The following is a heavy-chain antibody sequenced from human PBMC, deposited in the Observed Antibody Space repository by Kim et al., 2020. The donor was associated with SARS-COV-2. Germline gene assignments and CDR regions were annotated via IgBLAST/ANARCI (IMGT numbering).Heavy chain of an antibody. CDR3: ARDSDSSSWPDYYYYGMDV. CDR2: ISAYNGNT. Sequence: ASLKVSCKASGYTFTSYGISWVRQAPGQGLEWMGWISAYNGNTNYAQKLQGRVTMTTDTSTSTAYMELRSLRSDDTAVYYCARDSDSSSWPDYYYYGMDVWGQGTTVTVSS. CDR1: GYTFTSYG. J-gene: IGHJ6*02. D-gene: IGHD6-13*01. V-gene: IGHV1-18*01.